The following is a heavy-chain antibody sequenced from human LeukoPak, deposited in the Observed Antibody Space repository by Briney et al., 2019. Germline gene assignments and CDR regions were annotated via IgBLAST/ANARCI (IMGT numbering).Heavy chain of an antibody. D-gene: IGHD5-12*01. CDR2: ISSGSSYI. Sequence: GGSLRLSCAASGFTFSSYSMNWVRQAPGKGLEWVSSISSGSSYIYYADSVKGRFTISRDNAKNSLYLQMNSLRAEDTAVYYCARSLWGRGYSGYEDFDYWGQGTLVTVSS. J-gene: IGHJ4*02. CDR1: GFTFSSYS. V-gene: IGHV3-21*01. CDR3: ARSLWGRGYSGYEDFDY.